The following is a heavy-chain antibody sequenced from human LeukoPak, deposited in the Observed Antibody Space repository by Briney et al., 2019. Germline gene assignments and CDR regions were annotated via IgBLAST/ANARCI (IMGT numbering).Heavy chain of an antibody. CDR1: GGSISSTSYY. D-gene: IGHD6-13*01. CDR2: IYYGGST. Sequence: SETLSLTCTVSGGSISSTSYYWGWIRQPPGKGLEWIGNIYYGGSTYYNPSLKSRVTMSVDTSKNQLSLKVISVTAADTAVYYCARGVIAAGGNDFDYWGQGTLVTVSS. CDR3: ARGVIAAGGNDFDY. J-gene: IGHJ4*02. V-gene: IGHV4-39*07.